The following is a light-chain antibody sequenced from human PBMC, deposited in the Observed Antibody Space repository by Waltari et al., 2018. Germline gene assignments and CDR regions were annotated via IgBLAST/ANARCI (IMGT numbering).Light chain of an antibody. V-gene: IGLV1-47*01. CDR2: RNT. CDR1: SSDLGSKY. J-gene: IGLJ2*01. Sequence: QSVLTQPPSASGTPGQRVTISCSGSSSDLGSKYDYLYQQLPGTAPKLLIYRNTQRPSGIPDRFSASKSGTSASLAISGLRSEDEADYYCAARDDSLSAPVFFGGGTKLTVL. CDR3: AARDDSLSAPVF.